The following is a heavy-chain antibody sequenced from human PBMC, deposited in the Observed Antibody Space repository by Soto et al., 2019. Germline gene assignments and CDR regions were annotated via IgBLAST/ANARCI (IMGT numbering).Heavy chain of an antibody. V-gene: IGHV4-34*01. CDR1: GGSVNGYY. J-gene: IGHJ5*02. CDR3: ANRITVFGLLIPPFDP. Sequence: PSETLSLTCAVYGGSVNGYYWNWIRQPPGKGLEWIGEINHTGGTHHNPSLKSRVTMSVDTSKNQFSLRLSSVTAADTAIYYCANRITVFGLLIPPFDPWGQGTQVTVYS. CDR2: INHTGGT. D-gene: IGHD3-3*01.